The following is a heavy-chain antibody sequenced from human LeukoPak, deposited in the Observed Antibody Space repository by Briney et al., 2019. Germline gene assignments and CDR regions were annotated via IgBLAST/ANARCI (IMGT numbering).Heavy chain of an antibody. CDR3: ARGPSVRGVIMGIFDP. CDR2: IYHSGST. D-gene: IGHD3-10*01. Sequence: SETLSLTCTVSGGSISSYYWSWIRQPPGKGLEWIGSIYHSGSTYYNPSLKSRVTISVDTSKNQFSLKLSSVTAADTAVYYCARGPSVRGVIMGIFDPWGQGTLVTVSS. J-gene: IGHJ5*02. V-gene: IGHV4-38-2*02. CDR1: GGSISSYY.